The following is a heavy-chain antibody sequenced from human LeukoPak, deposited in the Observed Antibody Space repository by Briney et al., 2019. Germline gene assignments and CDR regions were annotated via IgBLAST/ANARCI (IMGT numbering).Heavy chain of an antibody. CDR1: GGSFSGYY. D-gene: IGHD3-9*01. CDR3: ARGGYDILTGYKSHSIDY. V-gene: IGHV4-34*01. J-gene: IGHJ4*02. CDR2: INHSGST. Sequence: PSETLSLTCAVYGGSFSGYYWSWLRQPPGKGLEWLGEINHSGSTNYNPSLKSRVPISVDTSKNQFSLKLSSVTAADTAVYYCARGGYDILTGYKSHSIDYWGQGTLVTVSS.